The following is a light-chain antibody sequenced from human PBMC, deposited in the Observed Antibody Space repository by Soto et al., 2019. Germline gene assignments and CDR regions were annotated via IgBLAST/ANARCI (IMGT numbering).Light chain of an antibody. CDR3: QLYYSYPST. CDR2: DAS. CDR1: QSISRW. Sequence: IQMTQSPSPLSASIGDRVTITCRASQSISRWLAWYQQKPVKAPNLLIYDASSLESGVPSGFSGCGSGTDFTLTIICLQSEDFTTYYCQLYYSYPSTFGPGGKVDVK. J-gene: IGKJ3*01. V-gene: IGKV1-5*01.